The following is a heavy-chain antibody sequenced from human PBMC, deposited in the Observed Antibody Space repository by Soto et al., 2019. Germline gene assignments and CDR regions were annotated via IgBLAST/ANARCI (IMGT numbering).Heavy chain of an antibody. CDR1: GFTFSSYA. V-gene: IGHV3-23*01. D-gene: IGHD6-13*01. Sequence: EVQLLESGGGLVQPGGSLRLSCAASGFTFSSYAMSWVRQAPGKGLEWVSAISGSGGSTYYADSVKGRFTISRDNSKNTLYLQRTSVRAEDTAVYYCANLAGTDYYYGMDVWGQGTTVTVSS. J-gene: IGHJ6*02. CDR2: ISGSGGST. CDR3: ANLAGTDYYYGMDV.